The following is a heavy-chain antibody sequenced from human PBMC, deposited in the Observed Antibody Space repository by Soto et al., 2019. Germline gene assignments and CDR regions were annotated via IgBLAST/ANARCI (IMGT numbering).Heavy chain of an antibody. CDR2: ISAYNGNT. Sequence: ASVKVSCKASGYTFTSYGISWVRQAPGQGLEWMGWISAYNGNTNYAQKLQGRVTMTTDTSTSTAYMELRSLRSVDTAVYCCAGSVHTGAFDIWGQGTMVTVSS. V-gene: IGHV1-18*01. J-gene: IGHJ3*02. CDR1: GYTFTSYG. D-gene: IGHD1-26*01. CDR3: AGSVHTGAFDI.